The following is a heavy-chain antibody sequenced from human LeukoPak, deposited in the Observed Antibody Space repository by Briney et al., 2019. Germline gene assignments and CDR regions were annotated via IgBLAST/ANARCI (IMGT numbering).Heavy chain of an antibody. V-gene: IGHV3-33*01. CDR2: LWYDGSNK. J-gene: IGHJ4*02. D-gene: IGHD6-19*01. CDR1: GFTFSSYG. Sequence: GGSLRLSCAASGFTFSSYGMHWVRQAPGKGLEWVAVLWYDGSNKYYADSVKGRFTISRDNSKNTLYLQMNSLRAEDTAVYYCARGVVQWLAYFDYWGPGTLVTVSS. CDR3: ARGVVQWLAYFDY.